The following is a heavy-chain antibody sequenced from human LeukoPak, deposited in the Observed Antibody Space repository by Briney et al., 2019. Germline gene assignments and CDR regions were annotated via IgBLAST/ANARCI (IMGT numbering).Heavy chain of an antibody. CDR3: TRGGVDY. CDR1: GFTFSSYG. J-gene: IGHJ4*02. D-gene: IGHD3-10*01. Sequence: GGSLRLSCAASGFTFSSYGMHWVRQAPGKGLVWVSRINSDGSTTTYADSVKGRFTISRDKAKNTLYVQMNSLRAEDTAVYFCTRGGVDYWGQGTLVTVSS. V-gene: IGHV3-74*01. CDR2: INSDGSTT.